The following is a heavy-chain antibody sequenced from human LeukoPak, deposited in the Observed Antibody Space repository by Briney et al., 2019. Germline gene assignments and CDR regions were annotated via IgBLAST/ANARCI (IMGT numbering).Heavy chain of an antibody. V-gene: IGHV4-39*07. Sequence: SETLSLTCTVSGGSISSSSYYWGWIRQPPGKGLEWIGSIYYSGSTYYNPSLKSRVTISVDTSKNQFSLKLSSVTAADTAVYYCARDLVVGTTVVTPAIYWGQGTLVTVSS. D-gene: IGHD4-23*01. CDR3: ARDLVVGTTVVTPAIY. J-gene: IGHJ4*02. CDR1: GGSISSSSYY. CDR2: IYYSGST.